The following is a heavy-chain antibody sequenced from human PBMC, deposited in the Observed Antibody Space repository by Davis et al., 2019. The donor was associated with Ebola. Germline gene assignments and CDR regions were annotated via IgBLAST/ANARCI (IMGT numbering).Heavy chain of an antibody. Sequence: GSLRLSCTVSGGSISSYYWSWIRQPPGKGLEWIGYIYYSGSTNYNPSLKSRVTISVDTSKNQFSLKLSSVTAADTAVYYCARLEAARVGWFDPWGQGTLVTVSS. CDR2: IYYSGST. J-gene: IGHJ5*02. V-gene: IGHV4-59*01. CDR3: ARLEAARVGWFDP. D-gene: IGHD6-6*01. CDR1: GGSISSYY.